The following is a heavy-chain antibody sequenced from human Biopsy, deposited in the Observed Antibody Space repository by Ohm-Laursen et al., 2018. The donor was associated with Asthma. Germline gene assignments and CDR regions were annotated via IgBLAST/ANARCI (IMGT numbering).Heavy chain of an antibody. CDR1: GFTFSSYG. V-gene: IGHV3-30*19. CDR2: GGSYYDGGLK. Sequence: RSLRLSCAASGFTFSSYGMHWVRQAPGKGLEWVAVGGSYYDGGLKYYADSVNGRFTVSRDDSKNTLYLQMNSLRPDDTAVYYCARDVMEWYLPAFDFWGQGTLVTASS. CDR3: ARDVMEWYLPAFDF. D-gene: IGHD3-3*01. J-gene: IGHJ4*02.